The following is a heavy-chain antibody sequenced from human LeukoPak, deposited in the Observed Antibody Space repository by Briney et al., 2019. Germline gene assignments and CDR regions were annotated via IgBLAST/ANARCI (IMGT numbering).Heavy chain of an antibody. J-gene: IGHJ5*02. CDR1: GGSFSGYY. Sequence: PSETLSLTCAVYGGSFSGYYWSWIRQPPGKGLEWIGYIYYSGSTNYNPSLKSRVTISVDTSKNQFSLKLSSVTAADTAVYYCARHYSQGYSSGWYWFDPWGQGTLVTVSS. CDR3: ARHYSQGYSSGWYWFDP. D-gene: IGHD6-19*01. CDR2: IYYSGST. V-gene: IGHV4-59*08.